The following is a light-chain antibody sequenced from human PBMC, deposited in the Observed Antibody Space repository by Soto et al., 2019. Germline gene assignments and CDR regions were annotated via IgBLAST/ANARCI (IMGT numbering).Light chain of an antibody. J-gene: IGKJ1*01. Sequence: EVVLTQSPGTLSLSPGERATLSCRASQSVSRSYLAWYQQKPGQAPRLLIYGASSRAAGVPDRFSGSGSGTDFTLTISRLEPEDFAVYSCQQYGSSPRTFGQGTKVEIK. CDR3: QQYGSSPRT. CDR2: GAS. V-gene: IGKV3-20*01. CDR1: QSVSRSY.